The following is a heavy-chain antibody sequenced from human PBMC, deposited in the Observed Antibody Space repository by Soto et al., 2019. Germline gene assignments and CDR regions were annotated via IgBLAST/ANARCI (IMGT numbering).Heavy chain of an antibody. CDR2: ISAYNGNT. J-gene: IGHJ6*02. CDR1: GYTFTSYG. V-gene: IGHV1-18*01. CDR3: AWGGGATPDYYCGMDV. Sequence: QVQLVQSGAEVKKPGASVKVSCKASGYTFTSYGINWVRQAPGQGLEWMGWISAYNGNTNYAQKLQGRVTMTTDTSSRTTEMGVRSLATDVTAVYYCAWGGGATPDYYCGMDVWGQGTTVTVSS. D-gene: IGHD1-26*01.